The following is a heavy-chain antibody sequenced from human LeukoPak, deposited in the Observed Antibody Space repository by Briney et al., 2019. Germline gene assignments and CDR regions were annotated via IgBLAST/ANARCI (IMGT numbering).Heavy chain of an antibody. V-gene: IGHV3-53*01. CDR1: GFSVSNYY. CDR3: ARCYYDGSGFYYYFGY. Sequence: GGSLSLSCAASGFSVSNYYMSWVRQAPGKGLEWVSVIYSGGNTYYTDSVKGRFTISRDNPKNTVFLQMGSLRGEDTAVYYCARCYYDGSGFYYYFGYWGQGTLVTVSS. CDR2: IYSGGNT. D-gene: IGHD3-22*01. J-gene: IGHJ4*02.